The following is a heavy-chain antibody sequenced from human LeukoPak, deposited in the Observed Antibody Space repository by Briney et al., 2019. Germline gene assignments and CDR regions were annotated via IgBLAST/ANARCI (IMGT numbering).Heavy chain of an antibody. CDR3: ASRPAPSLGPLDY. CDR1: GFTFSNYA. J-gene: IGHJ4*02. Sequence: PGGSLRLSCAASGFTFSNYAMAWVRQIPGKGLEWVSIFSGSGGSTYYADAVKGRFTVSRDNSKSTLYLHMNNLRVDDTAIYYCASRPAPSLGPLDYWGEGTLVTVSS. V-gene: IGHV3-23*01. CDR2: FSGSGGST. D-gene: IGHD2-2*01.